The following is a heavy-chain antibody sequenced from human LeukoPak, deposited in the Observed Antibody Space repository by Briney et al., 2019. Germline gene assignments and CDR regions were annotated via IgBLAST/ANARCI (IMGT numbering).Heavy chain of an antibody. CDR3: ARRRQTGTTFDYGMDV. CDR1: GGSFSDYYWSFSDYY. J-gene: IGHJ6*02. CDR2: INHTGST. V-gene: IGHV4-34*01. Sequence: SETLSLTCAVYGGSFSDYYWSFSDYYWTWIRQPPGKGLEWIGEINHTGSTNYNPSLKSRVTISVDTSKNQFSLKLSSVTAADTAVYYCARRRQTGTTFDYGMDVWGQGTTVTVSS. D-gene: IGHD1-1*01.